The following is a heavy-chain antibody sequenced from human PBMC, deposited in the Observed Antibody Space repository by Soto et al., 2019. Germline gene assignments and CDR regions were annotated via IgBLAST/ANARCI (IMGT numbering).Heavy chain of an antibody. CDR1: GFTFSSYS. V-gene: IGHV3-21*01. Sequence: EVQLVESGGGLVKPGGSLRLSCAASGFTFSSYSMNWVRQAPGKGLEWVSSISSSSSYIYYADSVKGRFTISRDNAKNSLYQQMNSLNAEDTAVYYCARDAHGIAVADKDYWGQGNLVTVSS. CDR3: ARDAHGIAVADKDY. J-gene: IGHJ4*02. CDR2: ISSSSSYI. D-gene: IGHD6-19*01.